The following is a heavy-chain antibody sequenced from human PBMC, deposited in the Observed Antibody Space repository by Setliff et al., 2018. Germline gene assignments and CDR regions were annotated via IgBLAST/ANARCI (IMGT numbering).Heavy chain of an antibody. CDR1: GGSISSSNW. D-gene: IGHD2-21*01. V-gene: IGHV4-4*02. CDR3: ARGLEGEDYFYYMDV. J-gene: IGHJ6*03. CDR2: IYHSGSI. Sequence: PSETLSLTCTVSGGSISSSNWWTWVRQPPGKGLEWIGEIYHSGSINYNPSLKSRVTMSADKSKNQFSLKLTSVTAADTAVYYCARGLEGEDYFYYMDVWGKGNTVTVSS.